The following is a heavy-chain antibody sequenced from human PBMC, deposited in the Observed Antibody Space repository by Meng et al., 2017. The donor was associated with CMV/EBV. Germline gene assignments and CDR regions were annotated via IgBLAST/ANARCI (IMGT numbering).Heavy chain of an antibody. CDR2: IYYSGST. D-gene: IGHD3-3*01. Sequence: ESLKISCTVSGGSVSSGSYYWSWIRQPPGKGLEWIGYIYYSGSTNYNPSIKSRVTISVDTSKNQFSLKLSSVTAADTAVYYCARVLRSGYYYYGMDVWGQGTTVTVSS. J-gene: IGHJ6*02. CDR3: ARVLRSGYYYYGMDV. V-gene: IGHV4-61*01. CDR1: GGSVSSGSYY.